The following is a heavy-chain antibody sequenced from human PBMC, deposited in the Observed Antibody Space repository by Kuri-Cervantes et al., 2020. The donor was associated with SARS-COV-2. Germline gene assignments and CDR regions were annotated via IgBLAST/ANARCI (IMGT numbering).Heavy chain of an antibody. D-gene: IGHD3-3*01. CDR3: AKSRSEGGGFFDYGVDV. V-gene: IGHV3-30*18. CDR1: GFTFSNYG. CDR2: VSYDGSYK. Sequence: GGSLRLSCAASGFTFSNYGMHCVRQAPGKGLEWVALVSYDGSYKYYAGSVRGRFTISRDNSNKTVYLQMNNLRTEDTAVYYCAKSRSEGGGFFDYGVDVWGQGTTVTVSS. J-gene: IGHJ6*02.